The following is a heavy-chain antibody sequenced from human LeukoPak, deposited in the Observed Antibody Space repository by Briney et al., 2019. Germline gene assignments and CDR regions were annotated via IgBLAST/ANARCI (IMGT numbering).Heavy chain of an antibody. CDR1: GFTFSSYG. D-gene: IGHD3-22*01. V-gene: IGHV3-23*01. Sequence: PGGSLRLSCAASGFTFSSYGMSWVRHAPGKGLAWVSAISGSGGSTYYADSVKGRFTISRDNSKNTLYLQMNSLRAEDTAVYYCAASGSSGYYPFDYWGQGTLVTVSS. CDR3: AASGSSGYYPFDY. CDR2: ISGSGGST. J-gene: IGHJ4*02.